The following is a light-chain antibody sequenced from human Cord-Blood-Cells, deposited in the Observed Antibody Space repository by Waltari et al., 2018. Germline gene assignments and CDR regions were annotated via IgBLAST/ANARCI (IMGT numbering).Light chain of an antibody. V-gene: IGLV2-23*02. J-gene: IGLJ2*01. CDR1: SSDVGSYTL. CDR3: CSYAGSSTFALV. CDR2: EVS. Sequence: QSALTQPASVSGSPGQSITIPCTGTSSDVGSYTLYPWYQQHPGKAPNLMIYEVSKRPSGVSNRFSGSKSGNTASLTISGLQAEDEADYYCCSYAGSSTFALVFGGGTKLTVL.